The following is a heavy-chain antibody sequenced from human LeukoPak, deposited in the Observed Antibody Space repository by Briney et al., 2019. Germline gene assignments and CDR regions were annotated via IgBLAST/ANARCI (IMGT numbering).Heavy chain of an antibody. CDR1: GGSISSSSYY. J-gene: IGHJ4*02. Sequence: SETLSLTCTVSGGSISSSSYYWGWIRQPPGKGLEWIGSIYYSGSTYDNPALTSRVTISVDTSKNQFSLKLSSVTAADTAVYYCAGYCSSTSRYDYWGQGTLVTVSS. V-gene: IGHV4-39*01. CDR2: IYYSGST. D-gene: IGHD2-2*01. CDR3: AGYCSSTSRYDY.